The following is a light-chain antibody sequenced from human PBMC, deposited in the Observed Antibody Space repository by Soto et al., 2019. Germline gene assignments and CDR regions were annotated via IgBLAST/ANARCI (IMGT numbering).Light chain of an antibody. CDR2: DAS. J-gene: IGKJ2*01. CDR3: QQRSNWPPT. Sequence: EIVLTQSPATLSLSPGERAALSCRASQSVRSYLAWYQQKHGQAPRLLIYDASNRATGIPARFSGGGSGTDFTLTLSSLEPEDFAVYYCQQRSNWPPTFGQGTKLEIK. V-gene: IGKV3-11*01. CDR1: QSVRSY.